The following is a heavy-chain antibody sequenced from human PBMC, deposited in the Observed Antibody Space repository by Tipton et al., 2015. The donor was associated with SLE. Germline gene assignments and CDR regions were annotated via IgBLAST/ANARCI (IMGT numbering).Heavy chain of an antibody. Sequence: QSGAEVKKPGASVKVSCKASGYTFTGYYLHWLRQAPGQGLEWMGRINPKSDDTNYAQKFEGRVTMTRDTSSSTASMELSSLTSDDAAVYYCARGAYHFGSGRDQNPDAFDFWGQGTMVTVSS. CDR2: INPKSDDT. J-gene: IGHJ3*01. CDR3: ARGAYHFGSGRDQNPDAFDF. D-gene: IGHD3-10*01. CDR1: GYTFTGYY. V-gene: IGHV1-2*06.